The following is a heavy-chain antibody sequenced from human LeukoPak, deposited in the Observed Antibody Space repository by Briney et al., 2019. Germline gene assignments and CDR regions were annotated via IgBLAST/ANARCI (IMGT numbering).Heavy chain of an antibody. CDR2: ISGSGGST. D-gene: IGHD5-24*01. CDR1: EFTFTSYA. Sequence: GGPLRLSCAASEFTFTSYAMSWIRQAPGKGLEWVSVISGSGGSTYYADSVKGRFTISRDNSKNTLYLQMNSLRAEDTAVYYCAKARGRDGYKDELDYWGQGTLVTASS. J-gene: IGHJ4*02. CDR3: AKARGRDGYKDELDY. V-gene: IGHV3-23*01.